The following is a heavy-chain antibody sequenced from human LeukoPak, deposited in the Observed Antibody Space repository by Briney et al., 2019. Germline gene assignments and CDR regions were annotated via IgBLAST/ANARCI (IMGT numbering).Heavy chain of an antibody. CDR2: IYWDDDK. J-gene: IGHJ4*02. Sequence: SGPTLVNPTETLTLTCTFSGFSLSTSGMGVGWIRQPPGKALEWLAIIYWDDDKRYSPSLKSRLTLTKATSNHVVLTLTDVDPVDTATYYCARRGESTIARGYFDFWGQGTLVTVSS. V-gene: IGHV2-5*02. D-gene: IGHD2-21*01. CDR1: GFSLSTSGMG. CDR3: ARRGESTIARGYFDF.